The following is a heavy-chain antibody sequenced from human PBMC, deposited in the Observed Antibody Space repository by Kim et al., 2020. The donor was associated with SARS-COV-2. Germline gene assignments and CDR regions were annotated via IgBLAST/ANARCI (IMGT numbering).Heavy chain of an antibody. CDR1: SHSTSSGYY. Sequence: SETLSLTCTVSSHSTSSGYYWGWIRQSPGKGLEWMGSVHQSSMTYYNPSLRRRGTISIDTSKNQFSLRLNSVTAADTAVYYCTSKYYYDTSGYYYADWWGQGTLVTVSS. V-gene: IGHV4-38-2*02. CDR3: TSKYYYDTSGYYYADW. CDR2: VHQSSMT. J-gene: IGHJ4*02. D-gene: IGHD3-22*01.